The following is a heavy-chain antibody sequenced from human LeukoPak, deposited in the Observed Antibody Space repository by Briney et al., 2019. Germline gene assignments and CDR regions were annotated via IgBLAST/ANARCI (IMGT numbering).Heavy chain of an antibody. V-gene: IGHV3-21*04. D-gene: IGHD2-2*01. CDR1: GFTFSSYS. J-gene: IGHJ4*02. CDR3: ARGRGYCSSTSCFLPFDY. Sequence: GGSLRLSCAASGFTFSSYSMNWVRQAPGKGLEWVSSISSRSSYIYYADSVKGRFTISRDNAKNSLYLQMNSLRAEDTAVYYCARGRGYCSSTSCFLPFDYWGQGTLVTVSS. CDR2: ISSRSSYI.